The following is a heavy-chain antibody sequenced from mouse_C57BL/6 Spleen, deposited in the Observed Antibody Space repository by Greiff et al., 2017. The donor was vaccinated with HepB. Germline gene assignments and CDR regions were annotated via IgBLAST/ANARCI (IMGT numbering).Heavy chain of an antibody. V-gene: IGHV3-6*01. D-gene: IGHD2-5*01. CDR3: ARALLYYSNYGGYFDV. CDR2: ISYDGSN. Sequence: EVQLVESGPGLVKPSQSLSLTCSVTGYSITSGYYWNWIRQFPGNKLEWMGYISYDGSNNYNPSLKNRISITRDTSKNQFFLKLNSVTTEDTATYYCARALLYYSNYGGYFDVWGTGTTVTVSS. CDR1: GYSITSGYY. J-gene: IGHJ1*03.